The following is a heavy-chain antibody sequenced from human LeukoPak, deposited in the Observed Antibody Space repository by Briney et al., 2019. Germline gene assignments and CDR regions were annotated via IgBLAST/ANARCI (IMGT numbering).Heavy chain of an antibody. CDR3: ARDYSGYDYVMGY. V-gene: IGHV4-34*01. J-gene: IGHJ4*02. CDR1: GGSFSGYY. Sequence: SETLSLTCAVYGGSFSGYYWTWIRQTPGKGLEWIGEMNPSGSTNYNPSLKSRVTISVDTSKNQFSLKLSSVTAADTAVYYCARDYSGYDYVMGYWGQGTLVTVSS. CDR2: MNPSGST. D-gene: IGHD5-12*01.